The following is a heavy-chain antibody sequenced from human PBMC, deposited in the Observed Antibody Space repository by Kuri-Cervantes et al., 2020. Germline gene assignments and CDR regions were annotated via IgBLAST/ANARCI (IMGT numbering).Heavy chain of an antibody. CDR2: IYYSGST. CDR3: ARDRRQTGDFDY. D-gene: IGHD7-27*01. V-gene: IGHV4-61*01. J-gene: IGHJ4*02. Sequence: GSLRLSCTVSGGSVSSGSYYWSWIRQPPGKGLEWIGYIYYSGSTNYNPSLKSRVTISLDKSKNQFSLKLSSVTAADTAVYYCARDRRQTGDFDYWGQGTLVTVSS. CDR1: GGSVSSGSYY.